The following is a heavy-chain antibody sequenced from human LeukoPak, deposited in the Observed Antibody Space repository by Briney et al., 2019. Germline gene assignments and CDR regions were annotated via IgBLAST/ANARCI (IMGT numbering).Heavy chain of an antibody. J-gene: IGHJ6*03. Sequence: SETLSLTCAVYGGSFSGYYWSWIRQPPGKGLEWIGYTYYSGSTNYNPSLKSRVTISVDTSKNQFSLKLSSVTAADTAVYYCARAFYPGYYSYMAVWGKGTTVTVSS. CDR2: TYYSGST. D-gene: IGHD3-3*02. V-gene: IGHV4-59*01. CDR1: GGSFSGYY. CDR3: ARAFYPGYYSYMAV.